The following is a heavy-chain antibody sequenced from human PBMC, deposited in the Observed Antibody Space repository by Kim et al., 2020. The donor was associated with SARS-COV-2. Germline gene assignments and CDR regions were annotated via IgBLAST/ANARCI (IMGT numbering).Heavy chain of an antibody. J-gene: IGHJ4*02. CDR3: ARTATYSLSYFDY. D-gene: IGHD5-12*01. V-gene: IGHV4-30-4*05. Sequence: YYNPSRESRISISVDTSKNQFFLRLNSVTAADTAVYFCARTATYSLSYFDYWGQGTLVTVSS.